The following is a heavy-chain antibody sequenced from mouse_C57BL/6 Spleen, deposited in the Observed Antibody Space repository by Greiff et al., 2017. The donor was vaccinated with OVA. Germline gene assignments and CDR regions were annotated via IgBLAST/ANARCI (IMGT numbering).Heavy chain of an antibody. D-gene: IGHD2-5*01. CDR1: GYTFTSYG. J-gene: IGHJ4*01. CDR3: ARLCYSNYEGENYAMDY. CDR2: IYPRSGNT. V-gene: IGHV1-81*01. Sequence: QVQLQQSGAELARPGASVKLSCKASGYTFTSYGISWVKQRTGQGLEWIGEIYPRSGNTYYNEKFKGKATLTADKSSSTAYMELRSLTSEDSAVYFCARLCYSNYEGENYAMDYWGQGTSVTVSS.